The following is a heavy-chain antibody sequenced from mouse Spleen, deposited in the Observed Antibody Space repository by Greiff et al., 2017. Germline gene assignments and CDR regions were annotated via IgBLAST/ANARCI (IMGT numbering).Heavy chain of an antibody. J-gene: IGHJ4*01. V-gene: IGHV1-19*01. CDR1: GYTFTDYY. CDR2: INPYNGGT. CDR3: ARSEDLAMDY. Sequence: EVQLVESGPVLVKPGASVKMSCKASGYTFTDYYMNWVKQSHGKSLEWIGVINPYNGGTSYNQKFKGKATLTVDQSSSTAYMELNSLTSEDSAVYYCARSEDLAMDYWGQGTSVTSPQ.